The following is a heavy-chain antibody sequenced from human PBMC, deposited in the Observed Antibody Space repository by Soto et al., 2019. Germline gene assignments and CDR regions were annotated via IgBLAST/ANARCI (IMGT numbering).Heavy chain of an antibody. CDR3: ARRPGTTIYYYMDV. D-gene: IGHD1-7*01. CDR2: IYYSGST. CDR1: GGSISSSSYY. V-gene: IGHV4-39*01. J-gene: IGHJ6*03. Sequence: LSETLSLTCTVSGGSISSSSYYWGWIRQPPGKGLEWIGSIYYSGSTYYNPSLKSRVTISVDTSRNQFSLKLSSVTAADTAVYYCARRPGTTIYYYMDVWGKGTTVTVSS.